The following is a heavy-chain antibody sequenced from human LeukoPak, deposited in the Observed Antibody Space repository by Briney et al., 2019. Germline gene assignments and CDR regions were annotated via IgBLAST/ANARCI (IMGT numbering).Heavy chain of an antibody. CDR1: GFTFNDYY. CDR2: IKQDGSEK. V-gene: IGHV3-7*01. Sequence: GGSLRLSCAASGFTFNDYYMCWIRQAPGKGLEWVANIKQDGSEKYYVDSVKGRFTISRDNAKNSLYLQMNSLRAEDTAVYYCARSDSSGWYGGYYFDYWGQGTLVTVSS. CDR3: ARSDSSGWYGGYYFDY. J-gene: IGHJ4*02. D-gene: IGHD6-19*01.